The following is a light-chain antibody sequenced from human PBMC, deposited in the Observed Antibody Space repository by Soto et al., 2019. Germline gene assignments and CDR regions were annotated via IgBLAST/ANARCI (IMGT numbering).Light chain of an antibody. CDR2: AAS. Sequence: DIQMTQSPSSLSASVGDSVTITCRASQSITKYLNWYQQKPGTAPKFLIYAASSLQSGVPSRFSGSGSGTDFTLTISNLQPEDFATYYCQQSYSTPLTFGLGTRLAIK. J-gene: IGKJ5*01. V-gene: IGKV1-39*01. CDR3: QQSYSTPLT. CDR1: QSITKY.